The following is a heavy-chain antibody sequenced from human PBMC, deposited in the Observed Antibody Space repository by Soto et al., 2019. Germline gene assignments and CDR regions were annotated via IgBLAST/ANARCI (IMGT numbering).Heavy chain of an antibody. CDR3: ARRPRGYFDY. CDR2: LYYSGST. V-gene: IGHV4-39*01. D-gene: IGHD6-13*01. Sequence: QLQLQESGPGLVKPSETLSLTCTVSGGSISSSSYYWAWIRQPPGKGLEWITTLYYSGSTYYNPSLKSRVTIPVDPPKNQFSLKLRSVPAADTAVYYCARRPRGYFDYWGQGTLVTVSS. J-gene: IGHJ4*02. CDR1: GGSISSSSYY.